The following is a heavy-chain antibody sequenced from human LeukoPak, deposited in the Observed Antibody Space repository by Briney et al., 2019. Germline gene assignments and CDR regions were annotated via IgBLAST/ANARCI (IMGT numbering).Heavy chain of an antibody. CDR1: GFTVSSNY. V-gene: IGHV3-53*01. CDR3: ALATIFGAYYYYYYYMDV. D-gene: IGHD5-12*01. Sequence: GSLRLSCAASGFTVSSNYMSWVRQAPGKGLEWVSVIYSGGSTYYADSVKGRFTISRDNSKNTLYLQMNSLRAEDTAVYYCALATIFGAYYYYYYYMDVWGKGTTVTVSS. J-gene: IGHJ6*03. CDR2: IYSGGST.